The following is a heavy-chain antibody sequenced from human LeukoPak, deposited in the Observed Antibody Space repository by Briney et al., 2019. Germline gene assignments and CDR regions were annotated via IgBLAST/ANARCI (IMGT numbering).Heavy chain of an antibody. V-gene: IGHV3-53*01. CDR3: ARFRDSHYLAPFDF. Sequence: PGGSLRLSCAVSGFSVSSNYMTWARRSPGRGLEWVSVFYAGATTYYAACVKGRFTISKDISKNTMSIQMNNLRAEDTAVYFCARFRDSHYLAPFDFWGQGALVTVSS. J-gene: IGHJ4*02. CDR2: FYAGATT. CDR1: GFSVSSNY. D-gene: IGHD4-11*01.